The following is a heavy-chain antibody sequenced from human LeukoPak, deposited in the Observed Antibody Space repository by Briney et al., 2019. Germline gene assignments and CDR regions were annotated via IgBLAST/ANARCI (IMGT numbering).Heavy chain of an antibody. V-gene: IGHV1-69*13. CDR1: GGTFSSYA. D-gene: IGHD3-3*01. J-gene: IGHJ6*02. Sequence: SVKVSCKASGGTFSSYAISRVRQAPGQGLEWMGGIIPIFGTANYAQKFQGRVTITADESTSTAYMELSSLRSEDTAVYYCARGRFLEWLLYYYGMDVWGQGITVTVSS. CDR2: IIPIFGTA. CDR3: ARGRFLEWLLYYYGMDV.